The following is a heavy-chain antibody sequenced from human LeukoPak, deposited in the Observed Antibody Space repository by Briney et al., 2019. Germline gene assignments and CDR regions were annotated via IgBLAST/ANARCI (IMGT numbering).Heavy chain of an antibody. CDR2: INPNSGGT. V-gene: IGHV1-2*02. J-gene: IGHJ4*02. Sequence: GASVKVSCKASGYTFSAYYMHWVRQAPGQGLEWMGWINPNSGGTNYPQKFQDRVTMTTDTPTRTAYMEVRNLKSDDTAVYYCARDWGSTKVITDYWGQGTLVTVSS. D-gene: IGHD3-16*01. CDR3: ARDWGSTKVITDY. CDR1: GYTFSAYY.